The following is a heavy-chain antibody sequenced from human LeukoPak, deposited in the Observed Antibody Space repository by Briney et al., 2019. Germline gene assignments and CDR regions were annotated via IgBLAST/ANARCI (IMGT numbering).Heavy chain of an antibody. Sequence: GGSLRLSCAASGFTFSSYEMNWVRQAPGKGLEWVSYISSSGSTIYYADSVKGRFTISRDNAKNSLYLQMNSLRAEDTAVYYCARSNSGYSPTRFDPWGQGTLVTVSS. V-gene: IGHV3-48*03. CDR2: ISSSGSTI. CDR1: GFTFSSYE. CDR3: ARSNSGYSPTRFDP. D-gene: IGHD5-12*01. J-gene: IGHJ5*02.